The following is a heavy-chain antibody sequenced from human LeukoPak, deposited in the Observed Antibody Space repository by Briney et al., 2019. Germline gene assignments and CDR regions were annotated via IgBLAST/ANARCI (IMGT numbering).Heavy chain of an antibody. CDR1: GFTFSSYV. J-gene: IGHJ4*02. V-gene: IGHV3-23*01. CDR3: AKDSEYYDSSGYYSYFDY. CDR2: ISGSGGST. Sequence: GGSLRLSCAASGFTFSSYVLSWVRPALGKGLEWVSAISGSGGSTYYADSVKGRFTISRDNSKNTLYLQMNSLRAEDTAVYYCAKDSEYYDSSGYYSYFDYWGQGTLVTVSS. D-gene: IGHD3-22*01.